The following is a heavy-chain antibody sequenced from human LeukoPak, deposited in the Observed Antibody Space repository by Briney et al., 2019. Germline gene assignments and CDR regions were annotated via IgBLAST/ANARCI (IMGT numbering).Heavy chain of an antibody. D-gene: IGHD3-10*01. Sequence: PGGSLRLSCAASGMTFSRYWMNWVRQAPGKGLQWVGRIHSKTHGGATEYDTPVKGRFVISRDDSKSTLYLQMNSLKTEDSAVYYCTTGDAQGGSRSANFDCWGQGTLVTVSS. CDR1: GMTFSRYW. CDR2: IHSKTHGGAT. CDR3: TTGDAQGGSRSANFDC. V-gene: IGHV3-15*07. J-gene: IGHJ4*02.